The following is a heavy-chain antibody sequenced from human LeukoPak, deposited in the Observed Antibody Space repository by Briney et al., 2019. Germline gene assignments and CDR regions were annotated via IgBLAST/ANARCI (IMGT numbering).Heavy chain of an antibody. CDR2: LNPNTGGT. CDR1: GYTFTGYY. CDR3: ARHLHFDF. Sequence: PGASVKVSCKASGYTFTGYYVHWVRRAPGQGLEWMGWLNPNTGGTSYAQRFQGRVTMTGDSSINTAYMELSSLRSDDTAIYYCARHLHFDFWGQGTLVAVSS. D-gene: IGHD3-3*02. V-gene: IGHV1-2*02. J-gene: IGHJ4*02.